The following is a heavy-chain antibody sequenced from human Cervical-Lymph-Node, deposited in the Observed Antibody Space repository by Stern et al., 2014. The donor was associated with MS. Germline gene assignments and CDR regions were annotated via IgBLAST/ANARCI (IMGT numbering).Heavy chain of an antibody. V-gene: IGHV1-69*01. CDR3: AREHHGGNFES. J-gene: IGHJ4*02. CDR2: IVPIFDKA. CDR1: GATFSTNA. Sequence: QVQLVESGAEVRQPGSSVKVSCKASGATFSTNAISWVRQAPGQGLEWMGGIVPIFDKANYAQSFRGRVTISADESTSTAYLELSSLRSDDTAVYYCAREHHGGNFESWGQGTLVSVSS. D-gene: IGHD4-23*01.